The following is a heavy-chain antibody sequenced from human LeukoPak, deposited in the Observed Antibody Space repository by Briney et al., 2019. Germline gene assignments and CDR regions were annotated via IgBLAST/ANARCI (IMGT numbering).Heavy chain of an antibody. CDR1: GYTFTSYG. CDR3: TGGSSWGYWGDP. J-gene: IGHJ5*02. D-gene: IGHD3-16*01. V-gene: IGHV1-18*01. Sequence: ASVKVSCKASGYTFTSYGISWVRQAPGQGLEWMGWISADNGEIKYSQKMQGRVTLTTDFSTNTVHMELRSLTSDDTALYYCTGGSSWGYWGDPLGQGNLVTVSS. CDR2: ISADNGEI.